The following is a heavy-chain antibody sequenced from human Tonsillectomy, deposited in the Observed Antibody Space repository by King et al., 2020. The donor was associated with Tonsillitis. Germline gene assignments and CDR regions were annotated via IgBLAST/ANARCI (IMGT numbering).Heavy chain of an antibody. D-gene: IGHD5-24*01. Sequence: VQLQESGPGLVKPSQTLSLTCTVSGGSISSGDYYWSWVRQPPGKGLEWIGYIYYSGTTYYNPSLKSRVSISVDTSKNQFSLQLSSVTAADTAVYYCARIQRRDGYNFDYWGQGTLVTVSS. J-gene: IGHJ4*02. CDR3: ARIQRRDGYNFDY. CDR1: GGSISSGDYY. V-gene: IGHV4-30-4*01. CDR2: IYYSGTT.